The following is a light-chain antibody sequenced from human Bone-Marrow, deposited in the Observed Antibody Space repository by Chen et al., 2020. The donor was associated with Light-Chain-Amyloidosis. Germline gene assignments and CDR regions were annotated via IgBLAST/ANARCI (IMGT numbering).Light chain of an antibody. CDR3: SSYTITNPLV. Sequence: QSALTQPASVSGSPGQSITISCTGTSSDVGGDNHVSWYQPHPDKAPKLIIYEVTNRPSWVPDRFSVSKSDNTASLTISGLQTEAEADYFCSSYTITNPLVFGSGTRVTVL. V-gene: IGLV2-14*01. J-gene: IGLJ1*01. CDR2: EVT. CDR1: SSDVGGDNH.